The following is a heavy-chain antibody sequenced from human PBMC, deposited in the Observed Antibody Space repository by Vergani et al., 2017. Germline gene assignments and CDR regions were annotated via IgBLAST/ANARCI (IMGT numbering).Heavy chain of an antibody. J-gene: IGHJ2*01. V-gene: IGHV1-69*02. D-gene: IGHD4-17*01. CDR1: GGTFIRYT. CDR2: ISPILDRP. Sequence: QVHLLQSGADFKKPGSSVQVSCKASGGTFIRYTISWVRQAPGQGLEWLGRISPILDRPNYAQKFHGRVTISADKSTSTAYMDLNSLTSEDTAVYYCACRQADGDFRDQKYFDLWGRGTLVIVSS. CDR3: ACRQADGDFRDQKYFDL.